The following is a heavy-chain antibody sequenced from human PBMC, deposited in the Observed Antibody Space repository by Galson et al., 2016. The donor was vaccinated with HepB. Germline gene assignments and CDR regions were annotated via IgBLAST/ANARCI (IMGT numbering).Heavy chain of an antibody. J-gene: IGHJ4*02. CDR3: ATSPILRYFDWLRSQGHERFDY. CDR2: ISSSSSYI. CDR1: GFTFSSYS. Sequence: SLRLSCAASGFTFSSYSMNWVRRAPGKGLEWVSSISSSSSYIYYADSVKGRFTISRDNAKNLLYLQMNSLRAEDTAVYYCATSPILRYFDWLRSQGHERFDYWGQGTLVTVSS. D-gene: IGHD3-9*01. V-gene: IGHV3-21*01.